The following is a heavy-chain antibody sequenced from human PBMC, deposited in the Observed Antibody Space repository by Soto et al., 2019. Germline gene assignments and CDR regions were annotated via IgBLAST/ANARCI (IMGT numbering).Heavy chain of an antibody. V-gene: IGHV4-59*01. CDR2: IYYSGST. CDR3: ARDYGGRYSFIGGFGY. D-gene: IGHD1-26*01. Sequence: SETLSLTCTVSGASISSYYWSWIRQPPGKGLEWIGYIYYSGSTNYNPSLKSRVTISVDTSKNQFSLKLSSVTAADTAVYYCARDYGGRYSFIGGFGYWGQGTLVTVSS. CDR1: GASISSYY. J-gene: IGHJ4*02.